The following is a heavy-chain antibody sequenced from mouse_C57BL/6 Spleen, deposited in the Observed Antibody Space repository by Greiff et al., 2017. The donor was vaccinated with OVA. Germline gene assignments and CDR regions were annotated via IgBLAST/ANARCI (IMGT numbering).Heavy chain of an antibody. CDR3: ARQRVVPDYAMDY. CDR2: ISNGGGST. D-gene: IGHD1-1*01. Sequence: EVMLVESGGGLVQPGGSLKLSCAASGFTFSDYYMYWVRQTPEKRLEWVAYISNGGGSTYYPDTVKGRFTISRDNAKNTLYLQMSRLKSDDTAMYYCARQRVVPDYAMDYWGQGTSVTVSS. J-gene: IGHJ4*01. V-gene: IGHV5-12*01. CDR1: GFTFSDYY.